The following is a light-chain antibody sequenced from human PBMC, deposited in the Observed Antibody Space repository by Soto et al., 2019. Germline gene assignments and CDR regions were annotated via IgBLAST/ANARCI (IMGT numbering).Light chain of an antibody. CDR3: QQYNNWPRT. J-gene: IGKJ1*01. Sequence: EIVMTQSPATLSVSPGERATLSCRASQSVSSNLAWYQQKPGQAPRLLIYGASTRATGIPARFIGSGSGTDFTLTISSLQSEDFAVFYCQQYNNWPRTFGQGTKVEIK. V-gene: IGKV3-15*01. CDR2: GAS. CDR1: QSVSSN.